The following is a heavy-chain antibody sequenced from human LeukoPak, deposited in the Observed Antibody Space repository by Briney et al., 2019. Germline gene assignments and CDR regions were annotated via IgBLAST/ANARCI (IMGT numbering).Heavy chain of an antibody. D-gene: IGHD3-10*01. CDR2: IIPIFGTA. CDR3: AREWGRLLWFGEFAFRRDPYNWFDP. J-gene: IGHJ5*02. V-gene: IGHV1-69*05. Sequence: SVKVFCKASGGTFSSYAISWVRQAPGQGLEWMGGIIPIFGTANHAQKFQGRVTITTDESTSTAYMEVSSLRSEDTAVYYCAREWGRLLWFGEFAFRRDPYNWFDPWGQGTLVTVSS. CDR1: GGTFSSYA.